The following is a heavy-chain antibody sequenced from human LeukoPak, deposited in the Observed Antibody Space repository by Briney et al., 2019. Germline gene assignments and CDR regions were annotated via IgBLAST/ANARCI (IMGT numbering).Heavy chain of an antibody. D-gene: IGHD2-8*01. Sequence: GGSLKLSWAAFGFIFSGSAMDWVSQASGDGLEWVGRIRSKANSYATAYAASVKGRFTITRDDSKNTAYLQMNSLKTEDTAVYYCTRQLIYCTNGVCRYNWFDPWGQGTLVTVSS. CDR3: TRQLIYCTNGVCRYNWFDP. V-gene: IGHV3-73*01. J-gene: IGHJ5*02. CDR2: IRSKANSYAT. CDR1: GFIFSGSA.